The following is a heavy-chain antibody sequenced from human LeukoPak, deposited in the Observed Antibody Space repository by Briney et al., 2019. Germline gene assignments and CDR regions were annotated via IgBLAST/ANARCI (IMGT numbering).Heavy chain of an antibody. D-gene: IGHD6-19*01. J-gene: IGHJ4*02. V-gene: IGHV3-33*02. Sequence: GGSLRLSCGASGFTFSSYGMNWLRQAPGKGLEWVAVIWYDGSHKYYADSAKGRFTISRDNSKNTVFLQMNSLSAEDTAVYYCAKDGLCPDVCPTNIAVSGYFDSWDQGIPVTVSS. CDR1: GFTFSSYG. CDR2: IWYDGSHK. CDR3: AKDGLCPDVCPTNIAVSGYFDS.